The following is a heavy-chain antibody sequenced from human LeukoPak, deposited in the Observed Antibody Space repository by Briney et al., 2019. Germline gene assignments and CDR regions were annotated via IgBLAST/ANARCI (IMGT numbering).Heavy chain of an antibody. CDR2: IYYSGST. Sequence: SETLSLTCTVSGGSISSGDYYWSWIRQPPGKGLEWIGYIYYSGSTYYNPSLKSRVTISADTSKNQFSLKLSSVTAADTAVYYCARAGAQYYDFWSGSYYFDYWGQGTLVTVSS. V-gene: IGHV4-30-4*01. J-gene: IGHJ4*02. CDR1: GGSISSGDYY. D-gene: IGHD3-3*01. CDR3: ARAGAQYYDFWSGSYYFDY.